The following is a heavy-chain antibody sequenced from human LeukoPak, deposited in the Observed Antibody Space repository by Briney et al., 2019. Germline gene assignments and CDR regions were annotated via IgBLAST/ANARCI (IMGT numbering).Heavy chain of an antibody. V-gene: IGHV3-23*01. CDR2: IGGSGGRT. CDR1: GFTFSSYA. J-gene: IGHJ4*02. D-gene: IGHD3-16*01. CDR3: ARGSAWYLVY. Sequence: GGSLRLSCAASGFTFSSYAMTWVRQAPGKGLEWVSTIGGSGGRTYYAASVKGRFTISRDNSKNTLSLQMNSRRAEDTAVYYCARGSAWYLVYWGQGTLVTASS.